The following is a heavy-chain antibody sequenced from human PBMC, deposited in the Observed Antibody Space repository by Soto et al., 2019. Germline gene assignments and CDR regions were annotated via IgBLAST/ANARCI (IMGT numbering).Heavy chain of an antibody. CDR2: ISGSGDST. CDR1: GFTFSSYA. V-gene: IGHV3-23*01. Sequence: EVQLLESGGGLVQPGGSLRLSCGASGFTFSSYAMRWVRQAPGKGLEWVSAISGSGDSTYYADSVKGRFTISRDNSKNTLYLQMNSLRAEDTAVYYCARRGSGSYYDYWGQGTLVTVYS. D-gene: IGHD1-26*01. J-gene: IGHJ4*02. CDR3: ARRGSGSYYDY.